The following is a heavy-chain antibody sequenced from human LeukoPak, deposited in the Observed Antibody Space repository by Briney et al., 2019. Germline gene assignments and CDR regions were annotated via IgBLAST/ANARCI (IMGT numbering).Heavy chain of an antibody. V-gene: IGHV3-21*01. CDR2: ISSISSNI. Sequence: GGSLRLSCAASGFTFSSYSMNWVRQAPGEGLGWVSSISSISSNIYYADSVKGRFTISRDNAKNSLYLQMNSLRVEDTAVYYCARCTTGRTFGSLREIKRSREIDYWGQGTLVTVSS. J-gene: IGHJ4*02. CDR1: GFTFSSYS. CDR3: ARCTTGRTFGSLREIKRSREIDY. D-gene: IGHD1-1*01.